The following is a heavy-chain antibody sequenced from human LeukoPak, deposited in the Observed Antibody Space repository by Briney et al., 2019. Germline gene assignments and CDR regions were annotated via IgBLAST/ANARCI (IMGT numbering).Heavy chain of an antibody. CDR2: ISSSGSTI. J-gene: IGHJ4*02. CDR3: ARSRITIFGVYDY. D-gene: IGHD3-3*01. V-gene: IGHV3-11*01. CDR1: GFTFSDYY. Sequence: PGGSLRLSCAASGFTFSDYYMSWIRQAPGKGLEWVSYISSSGSTIYYADSVKGRFTISRDNAKNSLYLQMNSLGAEDTAVYYCARSRITIFGVYDYWGQGTLVTVSS.